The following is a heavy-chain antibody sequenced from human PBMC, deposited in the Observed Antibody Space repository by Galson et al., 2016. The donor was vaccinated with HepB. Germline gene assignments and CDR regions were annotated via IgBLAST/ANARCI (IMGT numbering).Heavy chain of an antibody. Sequence: SVKVSCKASGYTFTSYGIIWVRQAPGQGLEWMGWISPYNGSTDYAQKVQGRVSMTTDTSTTTAYMEMRTLRSDDTAVYYCARAFSNYDKGGLLVDDWGEGTQVGV. J-gene: IGHJ4*02. CDR1: GYTFTSYG. CDR2: ISPYNGST. CDR3: ARAFSNYDKGGLLVDD. V-gene: IGHV1-18*04. D-gene: IGHD4-11*01.